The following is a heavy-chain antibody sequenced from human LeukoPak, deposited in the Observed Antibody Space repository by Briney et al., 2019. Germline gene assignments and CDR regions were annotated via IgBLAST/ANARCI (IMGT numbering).Heavy chain of an antibody. D-gene: IGHD3-10*01. V-gene: IGHV3-30-3*01. CDR3: ARDHWVTMVRGVIPLYGLDV. CDR2: ISYDGSNK. CDR1: GFTFSTYA. J-gene: IGHJ6*02. Sequence: GGSLRLSCAASGFTFSTYAMHWVRQAQGKGLEWVAVISYDGSNKYYADSVKGRFTISRDNSKSTLYLQMISLRAEDTAVYYCARDHWVTMVRGVIPLYGLDVWGQGSTVTVSS.